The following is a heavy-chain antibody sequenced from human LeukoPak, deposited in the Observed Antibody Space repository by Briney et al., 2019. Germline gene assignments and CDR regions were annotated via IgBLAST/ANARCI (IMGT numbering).Heavy chain of an antibody. J-gene: IGHJ4*02. D-gene: IGHD4-23*01. Sequence: GGSLRLSCAASGFTFSSYSMNWVRPAPGKGLEWVSSISSSSSYIYYADSVKGRFTISRDNAKNSLYLQMNSLRAEDTAVYYCAAGTVVNYFDYWGQGTLVTVSS. CDR2: ISSSSSYI. V-gene: IGHV3-21*01. CDR3: AAGTVVNYFDY. CDR1: GFTFSSYS.